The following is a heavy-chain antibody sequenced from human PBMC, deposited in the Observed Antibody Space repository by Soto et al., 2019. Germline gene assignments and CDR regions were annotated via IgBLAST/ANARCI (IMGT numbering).Heavy chain of an antibody. CDR2: IIHMYDSA. Sequence: QVQLVQSGAELKKPGSSVNVSCAASGGTFKTYTINWVRQAPGQGLEWIGQIIHMYDSANYAQRFQGRVTISADKSPNIAYMELSGLRSEDTALYYCATWRTYSGSYCFDYWGQGTLVSVSS. J-gene: IGHJ4*02. CDR1: GGTFKTYT. D-gene: IGHD1-26*01. V-gene: IGHV1-69*06. CDR3: ATWRTYSGSYCFDY.